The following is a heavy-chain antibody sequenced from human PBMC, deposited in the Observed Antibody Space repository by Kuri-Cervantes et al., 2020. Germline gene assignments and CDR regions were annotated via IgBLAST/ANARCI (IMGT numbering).Heavy chain of an antibody. CDR3: ARDEYYYDSSGYFEWFDP. CDR1: GFTFSTYA. V-gene: IGHV3-23*01. D-gene: IGHD3-22*01. J-gene: IGHJ5*02. CDR2: MSGSGAGT. Sequence: GESLKISCAASGFTFSTYAMSWVRQAPGKGLGWVSAMSGSGAGTYYADSVKGRFTISRDNSKNTLYLQMNSLRAEDTAVYYCARDEYYYDSSGYFEWFDPWGQGTLVTVSS.